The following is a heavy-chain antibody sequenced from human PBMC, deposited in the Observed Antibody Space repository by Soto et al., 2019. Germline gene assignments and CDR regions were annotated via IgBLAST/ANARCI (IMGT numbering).Heavy chain of an antibody. CDR3: TRWEQPLFEY. V-gene: IGHV3-30-3*01. CDR2: ISSDGNHK. Sequence: QVQLVESGGGVVQPGRSLRLSCAASGFTVSAYTMHWVRQAPGKGLEWVAVISSDGNHKYYTDSVKGRFPNSRDTSRNRLHLHWNSLRAEDTAVYYCTRWEQPLFEYWARGTLVTVSS. CDR1: GFTVSAYT. J-gene: IGHJ4*02. D-gene: IGHD1-26*01.